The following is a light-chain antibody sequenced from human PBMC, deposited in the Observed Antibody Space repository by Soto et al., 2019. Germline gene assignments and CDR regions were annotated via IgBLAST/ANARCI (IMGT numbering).Light chain of an antibody. CDR2: EVS. CDR1: SSDVGGYNY. CDR3: SSYTSSSIDYV. V-gene: IGLV2-14*01. J-gene: IGLJ1*01. Sequence: QSALTQPASVSGSPGQSITISCTGTSSDVGGYNYVSWYQQHPGKAPKLMIYEVSNRPSGVSNHFSGSKSGNTASLTISGLQAEDEADYYCSSYTSSSIDYVLGTGTKLTVL.